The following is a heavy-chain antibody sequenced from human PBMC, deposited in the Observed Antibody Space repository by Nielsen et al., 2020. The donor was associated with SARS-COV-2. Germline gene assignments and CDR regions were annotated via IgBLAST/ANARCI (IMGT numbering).Heavy chain of an antibody. Sequence: SVKVSCKASGGTFSSYAISWVRQAPGQGLEWMGGIIPIFGTANYAQKFQGRVTITADESTSTAYMELSSLRSEDTAVYYCATVYSSSSYYYYYGMDVWGQGTTITASS. V-gene: IGHV1-69*13. CDR2: IIPIFGTA. CDR1: GGTFSSYA. CDR3: ATVYSSSSYYYYYGMDV. D-gene: IGHD6-6*01. J-gene: IGHJ6*02.